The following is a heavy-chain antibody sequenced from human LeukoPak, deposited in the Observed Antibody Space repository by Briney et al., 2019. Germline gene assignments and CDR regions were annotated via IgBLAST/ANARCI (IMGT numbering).Heavy chain of an antibody. CDR1: GFTFSTYE. J-gene: IGHJ4*02. D-gene: IGHD4-17*01. CDR3: ARILITVTTSDS. V-gene: IGHV3-48*03. Sequence: PGGSLRLSCAAPGFTFSTYEMNWVRQAPGKGLEWVSYISSSGGTTYYADSVKGRFTISRDNAKNSLYLEMNSLRAEDTAVYYCARILITVTTSDSWGQGTLVTVSS. CDR2: ISSSGGTT.